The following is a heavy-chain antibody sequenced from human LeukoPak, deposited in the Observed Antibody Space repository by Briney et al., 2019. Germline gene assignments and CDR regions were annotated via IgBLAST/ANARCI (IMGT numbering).Heavy chain of an antibody. J-gene: IGHJ4*02. CDR3: ARDQGYRYGYGDFDY. V-gene: IGHV1-69*01. Sequence: SVKVSCKASGGTFRSYAISWVRQAPGQGLEWMGGIIPIFGTANYAQKFQGRVTITADESTSTACMELSSLRSEDTAVYYCARDQGYRYGYGDFDYWGQGTLVTVSS. CDR1: GGTFRSYA. D-gene: IGHD5-18*01. CDR2: IIPIFGTA.